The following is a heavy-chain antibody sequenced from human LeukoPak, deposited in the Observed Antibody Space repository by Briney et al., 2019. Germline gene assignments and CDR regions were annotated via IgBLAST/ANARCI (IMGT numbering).Heavy chain of an antibody. V-gene: IGHV3-30*04. CDR3: TNSDDYGDY. J-gene: IGHJ4*02. CDR1: GFIFGDYA. CDR2: IAFDDTDR. Sequence: PGGSLRLSCAASGFIFGDYAMHWVRQAPGKGLEWVAAIAFDDTDRYYIDSVKGRFTISRDDSKSTLYLHMTSLRAEDTAVYYCTNSDDYGDYWGQGTLVTVSS.